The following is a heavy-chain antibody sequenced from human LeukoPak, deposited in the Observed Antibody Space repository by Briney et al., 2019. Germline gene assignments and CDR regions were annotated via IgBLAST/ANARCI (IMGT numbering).Heavy chain of an antibody. D-gene: IGHD6-19*01. CDR1: GFTFDDYA. Sequence: GGSLRFSCAASGFTFDDYAMHWVRQAPGKGLEWVSGISWNSGSIGYADSVKGRFTISRDNAKNSLYLQMNSLRAEDTALYYCAKGSSGWYSYFQHWGQGTLVTVSS. V-gene: IGHV3-9*01. CDR3: AKGSSGWYSYFQH. CDR2: ISWNSGSI. J-gene: IGHJ1*01.